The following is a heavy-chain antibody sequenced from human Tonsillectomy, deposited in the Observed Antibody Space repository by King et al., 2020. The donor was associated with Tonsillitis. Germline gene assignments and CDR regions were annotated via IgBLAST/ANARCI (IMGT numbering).Heavy chain of an antibody. CDR1: GGTFSSYA. CDR3: AGLGLWEGYCSGSSYYNSLDY. CDR2: MIPIFGTA. J-gene: IGHJ4*02. D-gene: IGHD2-15*01. Sequence: QLVQSGAEVKKPGSSVKVSCKASGGTFSSYAISWVRQAPGQGLEWMGGMIPIFGTANYAQKFQGRVTITADESTSTDYMEMSSLRSEDTAVYYCAGLGLWEGYCSGSSYYNSLDYWGQGTLVTVSS. V-gene: IGHV1-69*12.